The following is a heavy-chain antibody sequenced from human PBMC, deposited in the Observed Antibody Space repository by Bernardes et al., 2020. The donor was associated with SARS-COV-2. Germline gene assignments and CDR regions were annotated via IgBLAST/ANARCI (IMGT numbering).Heavy chain of an antibody. CDR2: INQSGTA. J-gene: IGHJ4*02. Sequence: ETLSLTCVVYGGSFSGYYWTWIRQSPERGLEWIGEINQSGTANYNPSLKGRATMSIDTSKNHFSLKLSSVTAADTAVYFCAKGGPYKWHYRLSWGQGTLVAVSS. V-gene: IGHV4-34*01. CDR1: GGSFSGYY. CDR3: AKGGPYKWHYRLS. D-gene: IGHD1-7*01.